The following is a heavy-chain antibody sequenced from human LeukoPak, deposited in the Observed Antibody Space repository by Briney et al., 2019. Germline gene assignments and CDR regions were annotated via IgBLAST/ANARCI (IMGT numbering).Heavy chain of an antibody. CDR2: IWHDGSNK. CDR3: AREYSSSSWFNYYYGMDV. V-gene: IGHV3-33*01. D-gene: IGHD6-6*01. Sequence: GGSLRLSCAASGFTFSSYGMHWVRQAPGKGLEWVAVIWHDGSNKYYADSVKGRFTISRDNSKNTLYLQMNSLRAEDTAVYYCAREYSSSSWFNYYYGMDVWGQGTTVTVSS. J-gene: IGHJ6*02. CDR1: GFTFSSYG.